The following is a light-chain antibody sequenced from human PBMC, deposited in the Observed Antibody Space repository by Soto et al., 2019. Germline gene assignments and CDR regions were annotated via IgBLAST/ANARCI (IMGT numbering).Light chain of an antibody. V-gene: IGLV2-14*01. CDR2: EVS. J-gene: IGLJ1*01. CDR3: SSYAGSTLYV. Sequence: QSALTQPASVSGSPGQSITISCTGTSSDVGGYNYVSWYQQHPGKAPKLMIYEVSNRPSGVSNRFSGSKSGNTASPTISGLQAEDEADYYCSSYAGSTLYVFGTGTKVTVL. CDR1: SSDVGGYNY.